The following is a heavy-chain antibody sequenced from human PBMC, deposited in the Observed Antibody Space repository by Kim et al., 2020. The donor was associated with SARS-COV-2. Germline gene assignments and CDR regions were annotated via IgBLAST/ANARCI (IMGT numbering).Heavy chain of an antibody. V-gene: IGHV5-10-1*01. Sequence: SPSFQGHVTISADKSISTAYLQWSSLKASDTAMYYCARRWSSSWYDGMDVWGQGTTVTVSS. D-gene: IGHD6-13*01. CDR3: ARRWSSSWYDGMDV. J-gene: IGHJ6*02.